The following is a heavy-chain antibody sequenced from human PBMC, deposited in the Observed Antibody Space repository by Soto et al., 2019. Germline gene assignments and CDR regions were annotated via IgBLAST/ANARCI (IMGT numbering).Heavy chain of an antibody. V-gene: IGHV3-23*01. J-gene: IGHJ4*02. Sequence: GSLRLSCAASGFTFSSYAMSWVRQAPGKGLEWVSAISGGGSSTYYADSVKGRFTISRDNSKNTLYLQMNSLRAEDTAVYYCAKGTANDPRVYDYWGQGTLVTVSS. CDR1: GFTFSSYA. CDR3: AKGTANDPRVYDY. D-gene: IGHD1-1*01. CDR2: ISGGGSST.